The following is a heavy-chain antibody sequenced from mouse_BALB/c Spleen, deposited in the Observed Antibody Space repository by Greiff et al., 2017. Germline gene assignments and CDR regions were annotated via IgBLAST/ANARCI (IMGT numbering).Heavy chain of an antibody. J-gene: IGHJ4*01. CDR3: ARRGLYAMDY. D-gene: IGHD3-1*01. CDR1: GYAFTNYW. V-gene: IGHV1-63*01. Sequence: VKLVESGAELVRPGTSVKISCKASGYAFTNYWLGWVKQRPGHGLEWIGDIYPGSGNTYYNEKFKGKATLTADKSSSTAYMQLSSLTSEDSAVYFCARRGLYAMDYWGQGTSVTVSS. CDR2: IYPGSGNT.